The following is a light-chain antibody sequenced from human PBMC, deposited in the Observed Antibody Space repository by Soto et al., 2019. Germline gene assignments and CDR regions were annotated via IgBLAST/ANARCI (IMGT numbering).Light chain of an antibody. V-gene: IGKV3-20*01. CDR3: QQYCSSVT. J-gene: IGKJ4*01. CDR2: GAS. CDR1: QSVYNNY. Sequence: EIELTQSPGSLSLSPGERATLSCRASQSVYNNYIAWYQHSPGQAPRLLIYGASSRATGTPDRFSGSGSGTYFSLTITRLEPEDSALYYCQQYCSSVTFGGGTKVE.